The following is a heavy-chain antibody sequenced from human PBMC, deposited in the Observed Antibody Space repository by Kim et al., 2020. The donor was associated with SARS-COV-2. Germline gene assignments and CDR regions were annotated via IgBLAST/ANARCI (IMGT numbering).Heavy chain of an antibody. V-gene: IGHV4-59*12. CDR2: IHSSGSS. CDR1: GGSISGYY. D-gene: IGHD1-20*01. Sequence: SETLSLTCTVSGGSISGYYWSWIRQSPGKGLQFIGYIHSSGSSDYNPSLKSRVTMSIDTSRNQLSLRLSSGTAADTAIYYCARINNQFRPNYYYYIEVWGRGTTVTVSS. J-gene: IGHJ6*03. CDR3: ARINNQFRPNYYYYIEV.